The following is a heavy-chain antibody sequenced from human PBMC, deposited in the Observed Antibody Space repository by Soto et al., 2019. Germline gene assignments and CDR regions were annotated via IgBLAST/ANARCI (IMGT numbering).Heavy chain of an antibody. Sequence: QVQLVESGGGLVQPGRSLRLSCAASGFSLSSCAMHWGRQAPGKRLEWVAMIWNDGTTTYYGDSVKGRFTFSRDTSGSTLYLQMNSLTVEDTAVYYCASDPPQSGWAFDIWGQGTVVTVSS. CDR2: IWNDGTTT. J-gene: IGHJ3*02. CDR1: GFSLSSCA. CDR3: ASDPPQSGWAFDI. D-gene: IGHD6-19*01. V-gene: IGHV3-33*01.